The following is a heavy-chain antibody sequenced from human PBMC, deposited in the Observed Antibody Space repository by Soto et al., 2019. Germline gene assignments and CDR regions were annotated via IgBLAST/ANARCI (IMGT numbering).Heavy chain of an antibody. J-gene: IGHJ6*02. CDR1: GFTFSSYA. D-gene: IGHD1-26*01. V-gene: IGHV3-23*01. CDR3: AKGPARGIVGAYYYYGMDV. CDR2: ISGSGGST. Sequence: EVQLLESGGGLVQPGGSLRLSCAASGFTFSSYAMSWVRQAPGKGLEWVSAISGSGGSTYYADSVKGRFTISRDNSKNTLYLHMNSLRAEDTAVYYCAKGPARGIVGAYYYYGMDVWGQGTTVTVS.